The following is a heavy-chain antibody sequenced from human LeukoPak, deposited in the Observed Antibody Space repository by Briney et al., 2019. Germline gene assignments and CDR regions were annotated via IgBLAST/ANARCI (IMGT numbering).Heavy chain of an antibody. CDR2: INPNSGGT. J-gene: IGHJ4*02. CDR3: ASTRTSGGSYYFS. D-gene: IGHD1-26*01. V-gene: IGHV1-2*04. CDR1: GYTFTGYY. Sequence: ASVKVSCKASGYTFTGYYMHWVRQAPGQGLEWMGWINPNSGGTNYAQKFQGWVTMTRDTSISTAYMELSRLRSDDTAVYYCASTRTSGGSYYFSWGQGTLVTVSS.